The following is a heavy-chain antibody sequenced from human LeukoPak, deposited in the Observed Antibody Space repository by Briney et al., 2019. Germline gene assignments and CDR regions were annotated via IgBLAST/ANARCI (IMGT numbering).Heavy chain of an antibody. V-gene: IGHV3-11*04. Sequence: GGSLRLSCAASGFTFSDYYMSWIRQAPGKGLEWVSYISGSGGTIYYADSVKGRFTISRDNAKNSLHLQLNSLRAEDTAVYYCAREACSGGSCYSFRVQGTFDIWGRGTMVTVSS. CDR3: AREACSGGSCYSFRVQGTFDI. D-gene: IGHD2-15*01. CDR2: ISGSGGTI. J-gene: IGHJ3*02. CDR1: GFTFSDYY.